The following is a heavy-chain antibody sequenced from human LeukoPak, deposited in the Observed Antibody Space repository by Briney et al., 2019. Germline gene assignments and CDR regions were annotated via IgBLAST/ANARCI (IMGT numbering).Heavy chain of an antibody. J-gene: IGHJ4*02. D-gene: IGHD1-26*01. CDR3: AKVPQDWREPLYYFDY. CDR2: ISGSGGST. Sequence: GGSLRLSCAASGFTFSSYAMSWVRQAPRKGLEWVSAISGSGGSTYYADSVKGRFTISRDNSKNTLYLQMNSLRAEDTAVYYCAKVPQDWREPLYYFDYWGQGTLVTVSS. V-gene: IGHV3-23*01. CDR1: GFTFSSYA.